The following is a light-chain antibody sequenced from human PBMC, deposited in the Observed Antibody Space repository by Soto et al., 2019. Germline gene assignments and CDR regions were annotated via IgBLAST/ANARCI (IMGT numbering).Light chain of an antibody. CDR1: SSDVGGYNY. V-gene: IGLV2-14*03. J-gene: IGLJ1*01. Sequence: QSVLTQPASVSGSPGQSITISCTGTSSDVGGYNYVSWYQHHPGKAPKLLIYDVSNRPSGVSNRFSGSKSDNTASLTISGLQPEDEADYYCSSYTTSNTRQIVSGTGTKVT. CDR3: SSYTTSNTRQIV. CDR2: DVS.